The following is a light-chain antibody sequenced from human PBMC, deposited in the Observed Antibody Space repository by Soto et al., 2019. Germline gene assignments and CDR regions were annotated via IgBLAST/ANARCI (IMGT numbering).Light chain of an antibody. Sequence: QSALTQPASVSGSPGQSITISCTGTSSDVGSYNLVSWYQQHPGKAPELMIYEVSKRPSGVSNRFSGSKSGNTASLTISGLQAEDEADYYCCSYAGSSCVVFGGGTKLTVL. V-gene: IGLV2-23*02. J-gene: IGLJ2*01. CDR3: CSYAGSSCVV. CDR1: SSDVGSYNL. CDR2: EVS.